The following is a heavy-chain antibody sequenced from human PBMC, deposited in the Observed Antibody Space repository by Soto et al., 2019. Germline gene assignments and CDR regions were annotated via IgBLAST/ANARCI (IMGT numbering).Heavy chain of an antibody. V-gene: IGHV4-59*01. J-gene: IGHJ6*02. CDR3: ARENGYSYGRRPHIYYYYGMDV. CDR2: IYYSGST. D-gene: IGHD5-18*01. CDR1: GGSISSYY. Sequence: PSETLSLTCTVSGGSISSYYWSWIRQPPGKGLEWIGYIYYSGSTNYNPSLKSRVTISVDTSKNQFSLKLSSVTAADTAVYYCARENGYSYGRRPHIYYYYGMDVWGQGXTVTVYS.